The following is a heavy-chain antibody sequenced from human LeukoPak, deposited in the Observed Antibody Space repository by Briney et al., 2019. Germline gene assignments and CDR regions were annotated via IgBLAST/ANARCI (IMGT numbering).Heavy chain of an antibody. CDR2: FDPEDGET. V-gene: IGHV1-24*01. J-gene: IGHJ4*02. CDR3: ATVTGVVGEFGY. D-gene: IGHD1-26*01. CDR1: GYTLTELS. Sequence: ASVKVSCKVSGYTLTELSMHWVRQAPGKGLEWMGGFDPEDGETIYAQKFQGRVTMTEDTSTDTAYMELSSLRSEDTAVYYCATVTGVVGEFGYWGQGTLVTVSS.